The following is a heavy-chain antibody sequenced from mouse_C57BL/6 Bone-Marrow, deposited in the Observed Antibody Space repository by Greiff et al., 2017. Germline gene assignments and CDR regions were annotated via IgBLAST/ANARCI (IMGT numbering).Heavy chain of an antibody. D-gene: IGHD4-1*01. CDR1: GYTFTSYW. V-gene: IGHV1-55*01. CDR3: ARSGPLGRSFDY. CDR2: IYPTSGRT. Sequence: VQLQQPGADLVKPGASVKMSCKASGYTFTSYWLTWVKQRPGQGLEWFGDIYPTSGRTNYNEKFKSKAILTVDTSSNTAYMQLSSLTSEDSAVFYCARSGPLGRSFDYWGQGTTLTVSS. J-gene: IGHJ2*01.